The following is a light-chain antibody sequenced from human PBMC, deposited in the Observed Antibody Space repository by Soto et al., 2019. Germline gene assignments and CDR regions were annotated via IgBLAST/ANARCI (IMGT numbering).Light chain of an antibody. CDR3: QQRSNWSSWT. J-gene: IGKJ1*01. CDR2: DAS. V-gene: IGKV3-11*01. Sequence: EIVLTQSPATLSLSPGERATLSCRASQSVSSYLAWYQQKPGQAPRLLIYDASNRATGIPARFSGSGSGTAFTLTISSLEPADFAVYYCQQRSNWSSWTFGQGTKVEIK. CDR1: QSVSSY.